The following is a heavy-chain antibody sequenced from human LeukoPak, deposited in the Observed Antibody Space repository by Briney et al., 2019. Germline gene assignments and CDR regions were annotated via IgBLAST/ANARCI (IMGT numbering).Heavy chain of an antibody. D-gene: IGHD6-19*01. CDR1: VYSISSGYY. CDR2: IYHSGST. J-gene: IGHJ4*02. CDR3: ARDVYSSGWTVAS. Sequence: PSETLSLTCTLSVYSISSGYYWGWIRQPPGKGMEWIASIYHSGSTYYNPSLKSRVTISVDTSKNQFSLKLSSVTAADTAVYYCARDVYSSGWTVASWGQGTLVTVSS. V-gene: IGHV4-38-2*02.